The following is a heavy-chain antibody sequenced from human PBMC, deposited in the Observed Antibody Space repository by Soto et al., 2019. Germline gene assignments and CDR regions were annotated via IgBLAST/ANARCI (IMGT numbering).Heavy chain of an antibody. CDR3: AKDGGHNYGYLNY. V-gene: IGHV3-30*18. CDR1: GFSFSTFG. Sequence: GGSLRLSCAASGFSFSTFGMHWVRQAPGKGLEWVADISYDGSNKFYADSVKGRFTISRDNSENTFHLQMNSLRAEDTAVYYCAKDGGHNYGYLNYWGQGTLVTVSS. CDR2: ISYDGSNK. J-gene: IGHJ4*02. D-gene: IGHD5-18*01.